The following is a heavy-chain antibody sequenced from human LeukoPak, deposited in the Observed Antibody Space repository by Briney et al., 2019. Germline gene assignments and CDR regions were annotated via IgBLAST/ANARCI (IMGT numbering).Heavy chain of an antibody. CDR3: ARGRNYYGSGSYSKPYYYYYYMDV. D-gene: IGHD3-10*01. CDR1: GFTVSSNY. V-gene: IGHV3-53*01. CDR2: IYSGGST. J-gene: IGHJ6*03. Sequence: GGSLRLSCAASGFTVSSNYMSWVRQAPGKGLEWVSVIYSGGSTYYADSVKGRFTTSRDNSKNTLYLQMNSLRAEDTAVYYCARGRNYYGSGSYSKPYYYYYYMDVWGKGTTVTISS.